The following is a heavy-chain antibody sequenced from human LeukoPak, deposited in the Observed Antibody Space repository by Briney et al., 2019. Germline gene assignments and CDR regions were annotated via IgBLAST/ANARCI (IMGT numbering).Heavy chain of an antibody. V-gene: IGHV3-30*04. CDR2: ISYDGSNK. CDR3: AKGGKVATYYFDY. Sequence: PGGSLRLSCAASGFTFSSYAMHWVRQAPGKGLEWVAVISYDGSNKYYADSVKGRFTISRDNSKNTLYLQMNSLRAEDTAVYYCAKGGKVATYYFDYWGQGTLVTVSS. J-gene: IGHJ4*02. CDR1: GFTFSSYA. D-gene: IGHD5-12*01.